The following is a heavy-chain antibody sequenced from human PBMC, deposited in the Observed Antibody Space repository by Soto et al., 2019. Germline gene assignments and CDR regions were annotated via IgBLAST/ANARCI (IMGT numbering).Heavy chain of an antibody. CDR3: AKDLPYCSGGSCYFDAFDI. Sequence: ESGGGVVQPGRSLRLSCAASGFTFSSYGMHWVRQAPGKGLEWVAAISYDGSNKYYADSVKGRFTISRDNSKNTLYLQMNSLRAEDTAVYYCAKDLPYCSGGSCYFDAFDIWGQGTIVTVSS. D-gene: IGHD2-15*01. CDR2: ISYDGSNK. J-gene: IGHJ3*02. V-gene: IGHV3-30*18. CDR1: GFTFSSYG.